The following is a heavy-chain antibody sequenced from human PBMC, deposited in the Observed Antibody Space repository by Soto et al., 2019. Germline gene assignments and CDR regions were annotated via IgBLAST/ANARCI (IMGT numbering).Heavy chain of an antibody. J-gene: IGHJ4*02. CDR1: GFTFDDYA. CDR2: ISWNSGSI. V-gene: IGHV3-9*01. Sequence: EVQLVESGGGLVQPGRSLRLSCAASGFTFDDYAMHWVRQAPGKGLEWVSGISWNSGSIGYADSVKGRFTISRDNAKNSLYLQMNSLRAEDTALYYCAKDMSGVVAGYYFDYWGQGTLVTVSS. D-gene: IGHD6-19*01. CDR3: AKDMSGVVAGYYFDY.